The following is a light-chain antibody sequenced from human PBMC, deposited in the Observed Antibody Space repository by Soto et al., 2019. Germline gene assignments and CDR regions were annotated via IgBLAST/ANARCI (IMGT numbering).Light chain of an antibody. CDR1: GSDVGGYDY. J-gene: IGLJ1*01. CDR3: SSYTSSSTYV. CDR2: EVT. Sequence: QSVLTQPASVSGSPGQSITISCTGTGSDVGGYDYVSWYQHHPGKVPKVMIYEVTNRPSGVSNRFSGSKSGNTASLTISGLLAEDEADYYCSSYTSSSTYVFGTGTKLTVL. V-gene: IGLV2-14*01.